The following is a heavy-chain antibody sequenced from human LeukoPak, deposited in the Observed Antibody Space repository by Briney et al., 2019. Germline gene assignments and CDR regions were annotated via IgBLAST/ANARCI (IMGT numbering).Heavy chain of an antibody. CDR3: ARRSVVYYYYYMDV. Sequence: ASVKVSCKASGYTFTSYDINWVRQATGQGLEWMGWMNPNRGNTGYAQKFQGRVTMTRNTSMSTAYMELSSLRSEDTAVYYCARRSVVYYYYYMDVWGKGTTVTVSS. CDR2: MNPNRGNT. CDR1: GYTFTSYD. V-gene: IGHV1-8*01. J-gene: IGHJ6*03. D-gene: IGHD1-26*01.